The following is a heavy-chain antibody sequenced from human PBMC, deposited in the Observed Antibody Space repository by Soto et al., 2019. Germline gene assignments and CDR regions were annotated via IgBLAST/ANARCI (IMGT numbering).Heavy chain of an antibody. CDR2: VSYSGST. CDR1: GGAIGGYY. J-gene: IGHJ5*02. Sequence: PSETLSLTCSLSGGAIGGYYWSWIRQPPGKALEWIGHVSYSGSTDYHPSLKSRVSISIDTSKNQFSLKMISVTAADTAVYYCARHRSDSVWFFFDPWGQGALVTVSS. D-gene: IGHD6-19*01. V-gene: IGHV4-59*08. CDR3: ARHRSDSVWFFFDP.